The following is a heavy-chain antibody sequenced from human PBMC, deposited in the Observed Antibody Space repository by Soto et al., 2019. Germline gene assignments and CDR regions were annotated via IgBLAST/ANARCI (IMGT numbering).Heavy chain of an antibody. D-gene: IGHD2-2*01. CDR2: ISAYNGNT. J-gene: IGHJ6*02. Sequence: ASVKVSCKASGYTFTSYGISWVRQAPGQGLEWMGWISAYNGNTNYAQKLQGRVTMTTDTSTSTAYMELRSLRSDDTAVYYCARGTVVVPAASTYYYYGMDVWGQGTTVTVS. CDR3: ARGTVVVPAASTYYYYGMDV. V-gene: IGHV1-18*01. CDR1: GYTFTSYG.